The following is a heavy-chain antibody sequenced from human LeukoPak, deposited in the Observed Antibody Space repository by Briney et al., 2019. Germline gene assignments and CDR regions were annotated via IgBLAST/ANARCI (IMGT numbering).Heavy chain of an antibody. CDR3: ARGCSSTSCYADAFDI. CDR1: GYTFTGYY. V-gene: IGHV1-2*02. J-gene: IGHJ3*02. Sequence: ASVKVSCKASGYTFTGYYMHWVRQAPGQGLEWMGWINPNGGGTNYAQKFQGRVTMTRDTSISTAYMELSRLRSDDTAVYYCARGCSSTSCYADAFDIWGQGTMVTVSS. D-gene: IGHD2-2*01. CDR2: INPNGGGT.